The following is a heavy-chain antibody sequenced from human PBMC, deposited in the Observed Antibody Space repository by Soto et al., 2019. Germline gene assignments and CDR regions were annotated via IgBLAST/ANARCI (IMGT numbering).Heavy chain of an antibody. Sequence: QVQLQQCGAGLLKPSETLSLTCAVYGGSVSSGSYYWSWIRQPPGKGLEWIGEMSHSGGTHFNPSLKSRVTISVDTSKNQFSLKMSSVTAADTALYYCARVERGTATTVVDAFDIWGPGTMVTVSS. V-gene: IGHV4-34*01. CDR3: ARVERGTATTVVDAFDI. D-gene: IGHD1-1*01. J-gene: IGHJ3*02. CDR2: MSHSGGT. CDR1: GGSVSSGSYY.